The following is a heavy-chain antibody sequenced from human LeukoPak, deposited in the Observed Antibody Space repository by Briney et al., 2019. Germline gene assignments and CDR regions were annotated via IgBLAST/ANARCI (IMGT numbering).Heavy chain of an antibody. CDR1: GGSISSGGYY. Sequence: SETLSLTCTVSGGSISSGGYYWRWIRQHPGKGLEWIGYIYYSGSTYYNPSLKSRVTISVDTSKNQFSLKLSSVTAADTAVYYCARRVSETYGMDVWGQGTAVTVSS. J-gene: IGHJ6*02. CDR2: IYYSGST. CDR3: ARRVSETYGMDV. V-gene: IGHV4-31*03.